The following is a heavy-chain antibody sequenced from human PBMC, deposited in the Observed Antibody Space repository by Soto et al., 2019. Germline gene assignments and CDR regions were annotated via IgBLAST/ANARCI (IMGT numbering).Heavy chain of an antibody. CDR1: GFTFSNSG. J-gene: IGHJ6*02. D-gene: IGHD3-3*01. CDR2: LAYDGSEK. CDR3: VRFFDYYGMDV. Sequence: QVQLVESGGGVVQPGGSLRLSCAGSGFTFSNSGMHWVRQAPGKGLEWVAVLAYDGSEKYYADSVKGRFTISRDNSKNTLYLQMNRLRVEDTAVYYCVRFFDYYGMDVWGQGTTVTVSS. V-gene: IGHV3-30*03.